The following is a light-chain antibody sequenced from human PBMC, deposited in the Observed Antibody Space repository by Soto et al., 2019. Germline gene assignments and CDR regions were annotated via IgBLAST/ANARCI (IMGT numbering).Light chain of an antibody. J-gene: IGKJ1*01. CDR3: QKYNSAPQT. Sequence: DIQMTQSPPSLSASVGDRVTISCRASQGIIDYLAWYQQKPGKAPKLLIYAASTLQSGVPSRFSGSGAGTDFTLTISDLQPEDVATYFCQKYNSAPQTFGPGTKVEIK. V-gene: IGKV1-27*01. CDR1: QGIIDY. CDR2: AAS.